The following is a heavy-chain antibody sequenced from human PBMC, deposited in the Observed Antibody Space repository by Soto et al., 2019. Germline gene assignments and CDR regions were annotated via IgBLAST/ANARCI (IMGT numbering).Heavy chain of an antibody. Sequence: ASVKVSCKASGYTFTSCGISWVRQAPGQGLEWMGWISAYNGNTNYAQKLQGRVTMTTDTSTSTAYMELRSLRSDDTAVYYCARDFFTYYDSSGYSFFAFDYWGQGTLVTVYS. CDR3: ARDFFTYYDSSGYSFFAFDY. V-gene: IGHV1-18*01. J-gene: IGHJ4*02. CDR1: GYTFTSCG. D-gene: IGHD3-22*01. CDR2: ISAYNGNT.